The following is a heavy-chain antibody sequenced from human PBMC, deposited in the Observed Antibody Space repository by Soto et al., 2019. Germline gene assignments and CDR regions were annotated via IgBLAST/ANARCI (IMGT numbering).Heavy chain of an antibody. D-gene: IGHD3-22*01. CDR3: AKSYYDSTGFAVDP. Sequence: PSETLSLTCTVSGASVSTGYWSWIRQPPGKGLEWIGFMYFGGSFNYNPSLTGRVTISVETSKNQFSMKLTSVTAADSAVYFCAKSYYDSTGFAVDPWGQGSLVTVS. J-gene: IGHJ5*02. CDR2: MYFGGSF. CDR1: GASVSTGY. V-gene: IGHV4-59*02.